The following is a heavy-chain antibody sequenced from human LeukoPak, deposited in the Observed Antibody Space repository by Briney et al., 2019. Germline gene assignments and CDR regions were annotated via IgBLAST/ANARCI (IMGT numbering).Heavy chain of an antibody. Sequence: GGSLRLSCAASGFTFSSYEMNWVRQAPGKGLEWVSTINPSGGDTYYADSVRGRFTISRDNSKKTLYLQMDSLRAEDTAVYYCAKAYNYGSGSYYSFFDNWGQGTLVTVSS. CDR1: GFTFSSYE. J-gene: IGHJ4*02. CDR3: AKAYNYGSGSYYSFFDN. V-gene: IGHV3-23*01. D-gene: IGHD3-10*01. CDR2: INPSGGDT.